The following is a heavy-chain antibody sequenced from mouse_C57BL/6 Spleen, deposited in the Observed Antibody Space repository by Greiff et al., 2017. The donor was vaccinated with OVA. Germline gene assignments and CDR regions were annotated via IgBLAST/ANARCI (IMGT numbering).Heavy chain of an antibody. CDR2: INPNNGGT. Sequence: EVQLQQSGPELVKPGASVKISCTASGYTFTDYYMNWVKQSHGKSLEWIGDINPNNGGTSYNQKFKGKATLTVDKSSSTAYMELRSLTSEDSAVYYWARGDDYDGYCDYWGQGTTLTVSS. CDR3: ARGDDYDGYCDY. J-gene: IGHJ2*01. CDR1: GYTFTDYY. V-gene: IGHV1-26*01. D-gene: IGHD2-4*01.